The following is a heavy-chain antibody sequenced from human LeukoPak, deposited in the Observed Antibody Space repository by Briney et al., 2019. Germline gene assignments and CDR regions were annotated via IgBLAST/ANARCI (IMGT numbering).Heavy chain of an antibody. CDR1: GGSISSGGYY. D-gene: IGHD3-16*01. CDR3: ARDDGGSSSRFDY. J-gene: IGHJ4*02. V-gene: IGHV4-31*03. CDR2: IYYSGST. Sequence: SQTLSLTRTVSGGSISSGGYYWSWIRQHPGKGLEWIGYIYYSGSTYYNPSLKSRVTISVDTSKNQFSLKLSSVTAADTAVYYCARDDGGSSSRFDYWGQGTLVTVSS.